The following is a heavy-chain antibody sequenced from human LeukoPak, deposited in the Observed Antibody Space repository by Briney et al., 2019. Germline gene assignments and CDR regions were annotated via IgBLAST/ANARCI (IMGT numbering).Heavy chain of an antibody. Sequence: SETLSLTCTVSGGSISSYYWSWIRQPPGKGLEWIGYIYYSGSTNYNPSLKSRVAISVDTSKNQFSLKLSSVTAADTAVYYCARDPGSGSYIWFDPWGQETLVTVPS. CDR1: GGSISSYY. D-gene: IGHD3-10*01. CDR2: IYYSGST. V-gene: IGHV4-59*01. J-gene: IGHJ5*02. CDR3: ARDPGSGSYIWFDP.